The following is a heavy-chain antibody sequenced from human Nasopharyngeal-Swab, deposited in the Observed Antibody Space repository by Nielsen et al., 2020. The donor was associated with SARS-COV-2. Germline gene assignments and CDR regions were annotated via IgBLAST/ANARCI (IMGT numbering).Heavy chain of an antibody. CDR1: GFTFSSYW. Sequence: GESLKISCTASGFTFSSYWMHWVRQAPGKGLVWVSRINSDGSSTSYADSVKGRFTISRDNAKNTLYLQMNSLRAEDTAVYYCARVGRLYGSGSYPTPGAFDIWGQGTMVTVSS. V-gene: IGHV3-74*01. J-gene: IGHJ3*02. CDR2: INSDGSST. CDR3: ARVGRLYGSGSYPTPGAFDI. D-gene: IGHD3-10*01.